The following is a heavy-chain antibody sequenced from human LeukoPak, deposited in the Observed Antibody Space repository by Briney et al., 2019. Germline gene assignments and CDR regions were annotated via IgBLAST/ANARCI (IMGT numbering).Heavy chain of an antibody. CDR1: GFTFSSYG. CDR2: INWNGGST. D-gene: IGHD1-26*01. V-gene: IGHV3-20*04. J-gene: IGHJ4*02. CDR3: ARDRISGSYFDY. Sequence: PGGSLRLSCAASGFTFSSYGMHWVRQAPGKGLEWVSGINWNGGSTGYADSVKGRFTISRDNAKNSLYLQMNSLRAEDTALYYCARDRISGSYFDYWGQGTLVTVSS.